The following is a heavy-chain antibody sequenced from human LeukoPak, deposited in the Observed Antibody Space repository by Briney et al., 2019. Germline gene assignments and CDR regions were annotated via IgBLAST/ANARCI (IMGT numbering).Heavy chain of an antibody. CDR1: GFTFRDYT. J-gene: IGHJ4*02. V-gene: IGHV3-43*01. Sequence: AGGSLRLSCAASGFTFRDYTMHWVRHGPGKGLEWLCLITWDGGYTYYADSVKGRFTISRDNTKYSLHLQMNSLRSEDTALYYCANEGRRFFEDWGRGTLVTVSS. D-gene: IGHD6-25*01. CDR3: ANEGRRFFED. CDR2: ITWDGGYT.